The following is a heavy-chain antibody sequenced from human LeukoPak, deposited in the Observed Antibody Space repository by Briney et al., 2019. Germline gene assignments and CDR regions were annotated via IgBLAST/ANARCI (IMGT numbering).Heavy chain of an antibody. J-gene: IGHJ6*03. D-gene: IGHD5-18*01. Sequence: GGSLRLSCAASGFTFSSYEMNWVRQAPGKGLEWVSYISSSGSTIYYADSVKGRFTISTDNAKNSLYLQMNSLRAEDTAVYYCARVGYSYGYPYYYYYYMDVWGKGTTVTVSS. CDR2: ISSSGSTI. CDR1: GFTFSSYE. V-gene: IGHV3-48*03. CDR3: ARVGYSYGYPYYYYYYMDV.